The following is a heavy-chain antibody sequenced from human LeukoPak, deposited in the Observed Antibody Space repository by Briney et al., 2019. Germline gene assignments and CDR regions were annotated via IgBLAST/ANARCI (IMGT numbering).Heavy chain of an antibody. V-gene: IGHV4-61*02. CDR3: ARDSSGYGVYYFDY. CDR1: GGSISSGSYY. Sequence: PSETLSLTCTVSGGSISSGSYYWSWIRQLAGKGLEWIGRIYTSGSTNYNPSLKSRVTISVDTSKNQFSLKLSSVTAADTAVYYCARDSSGYGVYYFDYWGQGTLVTVSS. D-gene: IGHD3-22*01. CDR2: IYTSGST. J-gene: IGHJ4*02.